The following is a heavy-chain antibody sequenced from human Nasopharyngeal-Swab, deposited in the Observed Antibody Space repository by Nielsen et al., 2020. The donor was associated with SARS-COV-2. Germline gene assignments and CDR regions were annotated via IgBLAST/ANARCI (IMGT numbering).Heavy chain of an antibody. D-gene: IGHD3-22*01. V-gene: IGHV3-7*01. CDR2: VNQDGSEK. CDR1: GFMFSDYW. Sequence: GESLKISCEVSGFMFSDYWISWVRQAPGKGLEWVANVNQDGSEKYYVDSVKGRFTITRDNTKNSVYLQISSLRAEDTAVYYCARDSSGYYRAPFDYWGQGTLVTVSS. CDR3: ARDSSGYYRAPFDY. J-gene: IGHJ4*02.